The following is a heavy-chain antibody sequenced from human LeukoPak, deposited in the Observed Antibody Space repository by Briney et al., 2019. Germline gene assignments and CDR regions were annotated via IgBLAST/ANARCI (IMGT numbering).Heavy chain of an antibody. V-gene: IGHV3-30*18. CDR3: AKDQRDGSSCPFDI. Sequence: GGSLRLSCAASGFTFSSYGMHWVRQAPGKGLEWVAVISYDGSNKYYADPVKGRFTISRDNSKNTLYLQMNSLRAEDTAVYYCAKDQRDGSSCPFDIWGQGTMVTVSS. D-gene: IGHD6-13*01. J-gene: IGHJ3*02. CDR2: ISYDGSNK. CDR1: GFTFSSYG.